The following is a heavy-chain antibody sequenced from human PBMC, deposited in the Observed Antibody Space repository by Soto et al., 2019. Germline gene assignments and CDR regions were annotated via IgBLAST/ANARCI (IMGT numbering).Heavy chain of an antibody. CDR3: AKSLPPMGIVGATKGIGFGY. D-gene: IGHD1-26*01. CDR1: GFTFSSYA. J-gene: IGHJ4*02. Sequence: PGGSLRLSCAASGFTFSSYAMSWVRQAPGKGLEWVSAISGSGGSTYYADSVKGRFTISRDNSKNTLYLQMNSLRAEDTAVYYCAKSLPPMGIVGATKGIGFGYWGQETLVTVSS. CDR2: ISGSGGST. V-gene: IGHV3-23*01.